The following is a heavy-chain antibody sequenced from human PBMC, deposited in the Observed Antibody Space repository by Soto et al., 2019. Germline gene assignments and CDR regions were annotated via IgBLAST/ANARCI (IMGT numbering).Heavy chain of an antibody. Sequence: SETLSLTCTVSGGSISSYYWSWIRQPPGKGLEWIGYIYYSGSTNYNPSLKSRVTISVDTSKNQFSLKLSSVTAADTAVYYCARSHPSGFRNWFDPWGQGTLVTVSS. CDR3: ARSHPSGFRNWFDP. CDR2: IYYSGST. CDR1: GGSISSYY. D-gene: IGHD3-10*01. J-gene: IGHJ5*02. V-gene: IGHV4-59*01.